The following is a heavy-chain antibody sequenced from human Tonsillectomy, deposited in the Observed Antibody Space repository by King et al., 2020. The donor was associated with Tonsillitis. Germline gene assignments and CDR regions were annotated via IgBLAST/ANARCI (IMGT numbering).Heavy chain of an antibody. J-gene: IGHJ4*02. CDR2: ISAYNGNT. D-gene: IGHD2-8*01. V-gene: IGHV1-18*04. CDR1: GYTFTTYG. CDR3: ARDPPKLMVGAYLPPDQ. Sequence: QGQLVQSGAEVKKPGASVKVSCKASGYTFTTYGISWVRQAPGQGLEWMGWISAYNGNTNYAQRLQGRVTMTTDTSTSTAYMELRSLRSDDTAVYYCARDPPKLMVGAYLPPDQWGQGTLVTVSS.